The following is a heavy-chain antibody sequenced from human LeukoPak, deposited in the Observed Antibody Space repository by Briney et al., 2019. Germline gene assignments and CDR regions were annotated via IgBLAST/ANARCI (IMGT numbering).Heavy chain of an antibody. V-gene: IGHV3-7*01. D-gene: IGHD5-12*01. CDR2: IKEDGTAK. Sequence: GGSLRLSCAASGFTVSSSWMAWVRQAPGKGLEWVGNIKEDGTAKNYVVSVRGRFTISRDNAKNSLYLQMNSLRGEDTAVYYCTRDSGYNAFDIWGQGTMVTVSS. CDR3: TRDSGYNAFDI. J-gene: IGHJ3*02. CDR1: GFTVSSSW.